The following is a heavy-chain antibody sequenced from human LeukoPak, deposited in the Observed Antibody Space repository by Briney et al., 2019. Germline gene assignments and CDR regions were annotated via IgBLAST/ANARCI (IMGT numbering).Heavy chain of an antibody. CDR1: GGSISSYY. CDR2: IYTSGST. J-gene: IGHJ4*02. V-gene: IGHV4-4*07. Sequence: SETLSLTCTVSGGSISSYYWSWIRQPAGKGLEWIGRIYTSGSTNYNPSLKSRLTISLDTSENQFSLKLNSVTAADTAVYYCARVMRSGSPFDYWGQGALVTVSS. CDR3: ARVMRSGSPFDY. D-gene: IGHD1-26*01.